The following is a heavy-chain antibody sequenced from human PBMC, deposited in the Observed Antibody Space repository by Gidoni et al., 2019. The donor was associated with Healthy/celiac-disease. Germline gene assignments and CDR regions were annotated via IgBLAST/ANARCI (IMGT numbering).Heavy chain of an antibody. Sequence: QVQLQQWGEGLLKPSQTLSLTCAVYGGSFSGYYWSWIRQPPGKGLEWIGEINHSGSTNYNPSLKSRVTISVDTSKNQFSLKLSSVTAADTAVYYCAVIYCSSTSCYRDYWGQGTLVTVSS. CDR2: INHSGST. CDR1: GGSFSGYY. CDR3: AVIYCSSTSCYRDY. V-gene: IGHV4-34*01. J-gene: IGHJ4*02. D-gene: IGHD2-2*01.